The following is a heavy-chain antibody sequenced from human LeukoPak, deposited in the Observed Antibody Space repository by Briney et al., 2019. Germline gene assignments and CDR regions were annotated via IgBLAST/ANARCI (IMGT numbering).Heavy chain of an antibody. CDR2: ISGSGRTI. CDR3: ARVYHTGYYYYMDV. D-gene: IGHD1-1*01. J-gene: IGHJ6*03. CDR1: GFTFRDYE. V-gene: IGHV3-48*03. Sequence: PGGSLRLSCAASGFTFRDYEMNWVRQGPGKGLEWVSYISGSGRTICYADSVKGRFTISRDSAKNSLYLQMNSLRAEDTAVYYCARVYHTGYYYYMDVWGRGTTVTVSS.